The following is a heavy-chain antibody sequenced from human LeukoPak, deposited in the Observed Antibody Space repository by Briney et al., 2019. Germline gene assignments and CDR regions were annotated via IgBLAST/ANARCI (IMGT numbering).Heavy chain of an antibody. J-gene: IGHJ4*02. CDR1: GFTVSTNY. Sequence: QTGGSLRLSCTASGFTVSTNYMSWVRQAPGKGLEWVSVINSGGTTYYADSVKGRFTISRDNSKNTLYLQMNSLRAEDTAVYCCAREIYDSSGYYYGGIDYWGQGILVTVSS. D-gene: IGHD3-22*01. V-gene: IGHV3-53*01. CDR2: INSGGTT. CDR3: AREIYDSSGYYYGGIDY.